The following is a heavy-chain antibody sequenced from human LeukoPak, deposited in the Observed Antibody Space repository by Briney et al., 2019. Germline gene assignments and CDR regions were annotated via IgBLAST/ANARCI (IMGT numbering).Heavy chain of an antibody. V-gene: IGHV4-59*01. J-gene: IGHJ4*02. CDR1: GGSISSYY. CDR3: ARGGSSWPYFDY. D-gene: IGHD6-13*01. CDR2: SYYSGST. Sequence: TSETLSLTCTVSGGSISSYYWSWIRQPPGKGLEWIGYSYYSGSTNYNPSLKSRVTISIDTSKNQFSLKLSSVTAADTAVYYCARGGSSWPYFDYWGQGTLVTVS.